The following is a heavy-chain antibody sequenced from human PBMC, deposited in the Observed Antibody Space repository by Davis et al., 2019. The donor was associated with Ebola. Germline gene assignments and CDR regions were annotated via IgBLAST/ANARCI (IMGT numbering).Heavy chain of an antibody. J-gene: IGHJ6*02. CDR1: GFTFSGSA. Sequence: GGSLRLSCAASGFTFSGSAMHWVRQASGKGLEWVGRIRSKANSYATAYAASVKGRFTISRDDSKNTLYLQMNSLKTEDTAVYYCTTDIPYYDFWSGYYVSHGMDVWGQGTTVTVSS. CDR3: TTDIPYYDFWSGYYVSHGMDV. V-gene: IGHV3-73*01. CDR2: IRSKANSYAT. D-gene: IGHD3-3*01.